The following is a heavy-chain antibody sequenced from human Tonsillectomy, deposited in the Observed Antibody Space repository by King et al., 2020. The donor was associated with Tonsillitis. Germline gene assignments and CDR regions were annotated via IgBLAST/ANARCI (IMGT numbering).Heavy chain of an antibody. CDR2: ISGSGGST. Sequence: VQLVESGGGLVQPGGSLRLSCAASGFTFSSYAMSWVRQAPGKGLEWVSAISGSGGSTYYADSVKGRFTISRDNSKKTLYLQMNSLRAEDTAVYYGEKVGGDRGAWGDYWGQGTLVTVSS. CDR3: EKVGGDRGAWGDY. D-gene: IGHD7-27*01. J-gene: IGHJ4*02. V-gene: IGHV3-23*04. CDR1: GFTFSSYA.